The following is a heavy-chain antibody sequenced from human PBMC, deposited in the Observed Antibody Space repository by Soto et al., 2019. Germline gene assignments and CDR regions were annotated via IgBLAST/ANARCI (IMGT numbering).Heavy chain of an antibody. D-gene: IGHD2-21*02. V-gene: IGHV5-51*01. CDR2: IYPGDSDT. CDR1: GYSFTSYW. J-gene: IGHJ4*02. CDR3: ARGPGGPYCGGDCYPC. Sequence: LKISCKGSGYSFTSYWIGWVRQMPGKGLEWMGIIYPGDSDTRYSPSFQGQVTISADKSISTAYLQWSSLKASDTAMYYCARGPGGPYCGGDCYPCWGQGTLVTVSS.